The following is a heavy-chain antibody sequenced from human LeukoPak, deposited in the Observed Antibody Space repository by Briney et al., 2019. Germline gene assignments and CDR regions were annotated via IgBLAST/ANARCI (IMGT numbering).Heavy chain of an antibody. CDR3: ARLYYYDSSGYYYDAFDI. Sequence: SETLSLTCTVSGGSISSYYWSWIRQPPGKGLEWIGYIYYSGSTNYNPSLKSRVTISVDTSKNQFSLKLSSVTAADTAVYYCARLYYYDSSGYYYDAFDIWGQGTMVTVSS. D-gene: IGHD3-22*01. V-gene: IGHV4-59*01. J-gene: IGHJ3*02. CDR2: IYYSGST. CDR1: GGSISSYY.